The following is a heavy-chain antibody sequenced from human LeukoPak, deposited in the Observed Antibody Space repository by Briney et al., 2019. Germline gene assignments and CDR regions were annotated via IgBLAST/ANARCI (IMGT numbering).Heavy chain of an antibody. CDR1: GYSFKDYG. V-gene: IGHV3-9*01. Sequence: GGSLRLSCAATGYSFKDYGMHWVRQPPGKGLEWVSAINWNGGGTDYADSVKGRFTIFRDNAKNSLYLQLSSLRPEDTALYYCAKHLSATNTYIFFGLDVWGQGTSVTVSS. J-gene: IGHJ6*02. D-gene: IGHD1-26*01. CDR2: INWNGGGT. CDR3: AKHLSATNTYIFFGLDV.